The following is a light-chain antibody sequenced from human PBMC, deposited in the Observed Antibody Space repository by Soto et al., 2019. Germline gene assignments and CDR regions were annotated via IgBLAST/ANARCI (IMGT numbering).Light chain of an antibody. CDR1: TYNVANNF. J-gene: IGLJ1*01. V-gene: IGLV1-51*01. CDR3: GSWDSSLTANG. CDR2: HDM. Sequence: QSVLTQPPSVSAAPGQKVTISCSGTTYNVANNFVYWYQQSPGKAPKLLIYHDMRRPTGIPDRFSAFTAGTSATLGGTGLQTGDEADCYRGSWDSSLTANGLGTGTKGTGL.